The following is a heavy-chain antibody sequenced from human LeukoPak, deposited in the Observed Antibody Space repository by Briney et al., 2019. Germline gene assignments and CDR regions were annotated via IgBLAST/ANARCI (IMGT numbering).Heavy chain of an antibody. CDR3: TTSPGITVFGVVTDY. D-gene: IGHD3-3*01. V-gene: IGHV3-15*04. J-gene: IGHJ4*02. Sequence: GGSLRLSCAASGPTFRNAFMNWVRQAPGKGLEWVGRIESSTDGGTTAYAARVKGRFTMSRDDSKNPLYLQMNNVKTEDTGVYYCTTSPGITVFGVVTDYWGQGTLVIVSS. CDR1: GPTFRNAF. CDR2: IESSTDGGTT.